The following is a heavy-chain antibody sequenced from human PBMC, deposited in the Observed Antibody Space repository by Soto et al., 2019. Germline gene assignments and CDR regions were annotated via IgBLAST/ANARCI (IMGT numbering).Heavy chain of an antibody. CDR2: IHYSGST. Sequence: QLQLQESGPRLVKPSETLSLTCTVSGDSVTISDYYWGWTRQPPGTGLEWIGGIHYSGSTSYNPSLKSRVTISGDTTTQQVSLQLSSVPAVDAAVYYLGAHDSGCYYADYWGQGTLCPVSA. CDR1: GDSVTISDYY. J-gene: IGHJ4*02. D-gene: IGHD3-22*01. CDR3: GAHDSGCYYADY. V-gene: IGHV4-39*01.